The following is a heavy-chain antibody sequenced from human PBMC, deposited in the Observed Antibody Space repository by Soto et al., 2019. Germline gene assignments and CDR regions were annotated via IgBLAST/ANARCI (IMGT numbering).Heavy chain of an antibody. D-gene: IGHD6-19*01. J-gene: IGHJ6*02. Sequence: QVQLVQSGAEVKKPGASVKVSCKASGYTFTSYDINWVRQATGQGLEWMGWMNPNSGNTGYAQKAQGRVNMTRNNSISPDYMALSSLRSEDTVVYYCAGEWLVQWVLNHYYYYGMDVWGQGTTVTVSS. V-gene: IGHV1-8*01. CDR2: MNPNSGNT. CDR1: GYTFTSYD. CDR3: AGEWLVQWVLNHYYYYGMDV.